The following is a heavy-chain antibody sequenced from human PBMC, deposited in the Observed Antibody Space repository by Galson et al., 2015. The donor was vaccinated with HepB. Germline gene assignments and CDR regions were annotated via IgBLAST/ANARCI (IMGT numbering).Heavy chain of an antibody. CDR2: ISAYNGNT. J-gene: IGHJ5*02. CDR1: GYTFTSYG. CDR3: ARARGVIQDNWFDP. Sequence: SVKVSCKASGYTFTSYGISWVRQAPGQGLEWMGWISAYNGNTNYAQKLQGRVTMTTDTSTSTAYMELRSLRSDDTAVYYCARARGVIQDNWFDPWGQGTLVTVSS. D-gene: IGHD3-10*01. V-gene: IGHV1-18*04.